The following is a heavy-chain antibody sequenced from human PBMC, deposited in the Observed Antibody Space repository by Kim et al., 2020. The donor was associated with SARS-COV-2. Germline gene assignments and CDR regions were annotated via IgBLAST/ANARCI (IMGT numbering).Heavy chain of an antibody. Sequence: LSLTCAASGFTFSNAWMSWVRQAPGKGLEWVGRIKSKTDGGTTDYTAPVKGRFTISRDDSKNTLYLQMNSLKTEDTAVYYCTTAGLELRGFDYWGQGTLVTVSS. CDR2: IKSKTDGGTT. V-gene: IGHV3-15*01. CDR3: TTAGLELRGFDY. D-gene: IGHD1-7*01. CDR1: GFTFSNAW. J-gene: IGHJ4*02.